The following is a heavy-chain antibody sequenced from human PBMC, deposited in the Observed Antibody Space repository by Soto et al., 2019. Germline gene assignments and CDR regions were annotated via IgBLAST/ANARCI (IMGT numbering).Heavy chain of an antibody. CDR1: GGTFSSYT. V-gene: IGHV1-69*02. CDR3: ARVRGAGDGTDY. J-gene: IGHJ4*02. D-gene: IGHD3-10*01. CDR2: IIPILGIA. Sequence: QVQLVQSGAEVKKPGSSVKVSCKASGGTFSSYTISWVRQAPGQGLEWMGRIIPILGIANYAQKFQGRVTIAGDKSTGTAYMELSSLGSEDTAVYYCARVRGAGDGTDYWGQGTLVTVSS.